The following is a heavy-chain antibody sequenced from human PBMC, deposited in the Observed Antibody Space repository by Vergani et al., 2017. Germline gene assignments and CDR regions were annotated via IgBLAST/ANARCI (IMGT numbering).Heavy chain of an antibody. CDR1: GGSISSSSYY. D-gene: IGHD3-22*01. CDR3: AREASSGYSPDY. Sequence: QLQLQESGPGLVKPSETLSLTCTVSGGSISSSSYYWGWIRQPPGKGLEWIGSIYYSGSTYYNPSLKSRVTISVDTSKNQFSLKLSSVTAADTAVYYCAREASSGYSPDYWGQGTLVTVSS. CDR2: IYYSGST. V-gene: IGHV4-39*02. J-gene: IGHJ4*02.